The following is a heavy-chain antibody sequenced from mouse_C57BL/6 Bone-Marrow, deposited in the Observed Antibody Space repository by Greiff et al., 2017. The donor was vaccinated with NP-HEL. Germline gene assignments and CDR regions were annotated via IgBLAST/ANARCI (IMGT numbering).Heavy chain of an antibody. V-gene: IGHV14-4*01. J-gene: IGHJ2*01. D-gene: IGHD6-2*01. CDR1: GFNIKDYY. CDR2: IDPENGDT. CDR3: TTGVSYYFDY. Sequence: VQLQQSGAELVRPGASVKLSCTASGFNIKDYYMHWVKQRPDQGLEWIGWIDPENGDTEYASKFQGKATITADTSSNTAYLQLSSLTSEDTAVCYCTTGVSYYFDYWGQGTTLTVSS.